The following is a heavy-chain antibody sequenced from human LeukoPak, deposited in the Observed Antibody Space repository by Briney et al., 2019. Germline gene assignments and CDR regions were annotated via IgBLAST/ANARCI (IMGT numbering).Heavy chain of an antibody. Sequence: SETLSLTCTVSGGSISSQYWSWIRQPPGKGLDWIGFVYFTGRTRYNRSLQSRVTMSIDTSENKFSMKLTSVTAADTAVYYCARLLDNDSSGDPDTFGVWGRGTVVTVSS. CDR1: GGSISSQY. CDR3: ARLLDNDSSGDPDTFGV. V-gene: IGHV4-59*11. CDR2: VYFTGRT. D-gene: IGHD3-22*01. J-gene: IGHJ3*01.